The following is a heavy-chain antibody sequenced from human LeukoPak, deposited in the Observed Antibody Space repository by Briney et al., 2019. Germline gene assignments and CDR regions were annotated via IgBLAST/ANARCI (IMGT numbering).Heavy chain of an antibody. CDR3: ARDPYYYDSSGYYLSLYVFDN. V-gene: IGHV3-30-3*01. CDR2: ISHDGSNK. Sequence: GGSLRLSCAASGFTFSSYVMHWVRQAPGKGLEWVAVISHDGSNKYYAESVKGRFTMSRDNSKNTLYLQMSGLRAEDTAVYYCARDPYYYDSSGYYLSLYVFDNWGQGTMVTVSS. CDR1: GFTFSSYV. D-gene: IGHD3-22*01. J-gene: IGHJ3*02.